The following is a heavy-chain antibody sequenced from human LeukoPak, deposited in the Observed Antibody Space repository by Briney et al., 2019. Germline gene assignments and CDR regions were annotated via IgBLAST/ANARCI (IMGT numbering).Heavy chain of an antibody. CDR2: ISPANINT. CDR1: GYTFTGYY. V-gene: IGHV1-18*04. D-gene: IGHD6-19*01. Sequence: ASVKVSCKASGYTFTGYYMHWVRQAPGQGLEWVGWISPANINTDYAQKFQGRVTMTTDTSTSTAYMELRSLRSDDTAVYYCARGGRQWLLTPVEYFQHWGQGTLVTVSS. J-gene: IGHJ1*01. CDR3: ARGGRQWLLTPVEYFQH.